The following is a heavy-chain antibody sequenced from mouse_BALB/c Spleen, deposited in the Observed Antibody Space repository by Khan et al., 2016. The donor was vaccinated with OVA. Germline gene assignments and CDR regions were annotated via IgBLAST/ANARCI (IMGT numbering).Heavy chain of an antibody. J-gene: IGHJ4*01. CDR3: ARHADGNAGYYDYAMDY. Sequence: QVQLQQSGAELVKPGASVKLSCKASGYTFTEYIIHWLKQRSGQGLEWIGWFYPGSGSIKFNEKFKDKATLTADKSSSTVYMELSRLTSEDSAVYFCARHADGNAGYYDYAMDYWGQGTSVTVSS. CDR1: GYTFTEYI. D-gene: IGHD2-3*01. V-gene: IGHV1-62-2*01. CDR2: FYPGSGSI.